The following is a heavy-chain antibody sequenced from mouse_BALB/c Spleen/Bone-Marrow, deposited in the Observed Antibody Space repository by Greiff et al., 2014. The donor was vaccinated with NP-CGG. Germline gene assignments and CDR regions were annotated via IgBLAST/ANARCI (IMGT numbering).Heavy chain of an antibody. Sequence: EVQGVESGGGLVQPGGSRKLSCAASGFTFSSLAMHWVRQAPEKGLEWVAYISSGSITIYYADTVKGRFTISRDNPKNTLFLQMTSPRSEDTAMYYCVRDYGYGAMDYWGQGTSVTVSS. D-gene: IGHD1-2*01. V-gene: IGHV5-17*02. J-gene: IGHJ4*01. CDR2: ISSGSITI. CDR3: VRDYGYGAMDY. CDR1: GFTFSSLA.